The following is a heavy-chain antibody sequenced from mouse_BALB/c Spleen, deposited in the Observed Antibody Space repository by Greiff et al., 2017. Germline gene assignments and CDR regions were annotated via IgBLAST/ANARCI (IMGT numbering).Heavy chain of an antibody. CDR2: INPSSGYT. Sequence: EVQLQQSGPELVKPGASVKMSCKASGYTFTSYVMHWVKQKPGQGLEWIGYINPSSGYTNYNQKFKDKATLTADKSSSTAYMQLSSLTSEDSAVYYCARDGKGYYFDYWGQGTTLTVSS. CDR3: ARDGKGYYFDY. CDR1: GYTFTSYV. D-gene: IGHD2-1*01. V-gene: IGHV1-14*01. J-gene: IGHJ2*01.